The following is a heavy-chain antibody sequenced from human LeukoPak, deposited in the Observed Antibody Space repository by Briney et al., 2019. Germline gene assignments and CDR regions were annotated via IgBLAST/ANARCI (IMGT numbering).Heavy chain of an antibody. D-gene: IGHD6-13*01. CDR3: ARVTGYIIEDYFDY. Sequence: PSETLSLTCTVSGGSISSSSYYWGWIRQPPGKGLEWIGSIYYSGSTYYNPSLKSRVTISVKTSKNQFSLKLSSVTAADTAVYYCARVTGYIIEDYFDYWGQGTLVTVSS. J-gene: IGHJ4*02. CDR2: IYYSGST. V-gene: IGHV4-39*07. CDR1: GGSISSSSYY.